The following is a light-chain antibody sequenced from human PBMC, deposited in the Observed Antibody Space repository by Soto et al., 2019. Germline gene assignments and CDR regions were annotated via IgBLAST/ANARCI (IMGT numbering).Light chain of an antibody. CDR1: QSVSNN. V-gene: IGKV3-11*01. CDR3: QQRYNRPPIT. CDR2: DAS. J-gene: IGKJ5*01. Sequence: TPSPATLSVSPGEKATPPCRASQSVSNNLAWYQQKRGQPPRLLIYDASNRAAGIPARFSGSGSGTDFTLTISSLEPEDFAVYYCQQRYNRPPITFGQGTRLEIK.